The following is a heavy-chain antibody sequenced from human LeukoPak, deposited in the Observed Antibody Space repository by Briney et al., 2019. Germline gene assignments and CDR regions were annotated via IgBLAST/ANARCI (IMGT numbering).Heavy chain of an antibody. D-gene: IGHD6-6*01. J-gene: IGHJ5*02. CDR3: ARGVNWIDP. Sequence: SETLSLTCTVSGDSISSYYWSWIRQPPGKGLEWIGYLSYSGTSNYNPSLKSRLTISIDTSNNQFSLKLTSVTAADTAVYFCARGVNWIDPWGQGTLVTASS. CDR1: GDSISSYY. V-gene: IGHV4-59*01. CDR2: LSYSGTS.